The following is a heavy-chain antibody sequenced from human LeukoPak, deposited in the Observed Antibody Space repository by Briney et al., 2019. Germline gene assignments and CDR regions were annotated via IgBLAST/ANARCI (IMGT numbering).Heavy chain of an antibody. Sequence: SQTLTLTCTVSGGSISSGGYYWSWIRQHPGKGLEWIGYIYYSGSTYYNPSLKSRVTISVDTSKNQFSLKLSSVTAADTAVYYCARGGSGYDVDYWGQGTLVTVSS. J-gene: IGHJ4*02. D-gene: IGHD5-12*01. CDR3: ARGGSGYDVDY. V-gene: IGHV4-31*03. CDR1: GGSISSGGYY. CDR2: IYYSGST.